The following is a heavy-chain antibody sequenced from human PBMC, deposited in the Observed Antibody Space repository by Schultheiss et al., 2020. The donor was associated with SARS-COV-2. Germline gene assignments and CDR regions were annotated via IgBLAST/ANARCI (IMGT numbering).Heavy chain of an antibody. CDR2: IKSDGSGT. V-gene: IGHV3-74*01. CDR3: ARNREPSTSGWPPFYYYYYMDV. Sequence: GGSLRLSCAASGFTFSSYWMHWVRQAPGKGLVWVSLIKSDGSGTTYADSVKGRFTISRDNAKNSLYLQMNSLRAEDTAVYYCARNREPSTSGWPPFYYYYYMDVWGKGTTVTVSS. J-gene: IGHJ6*03. D-gene: IGHD6-19*01. CDR1: GFTFSSYW.